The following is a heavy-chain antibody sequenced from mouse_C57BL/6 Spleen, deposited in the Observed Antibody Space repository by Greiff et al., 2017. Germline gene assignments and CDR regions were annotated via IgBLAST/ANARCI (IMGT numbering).Heavy chain of an antibody. CDR3: AREGDYYGSRTGFAY. V-gene: IGHV3-6*01. Sequence: EVKLQESGPGLVKPSQSLSLSCSVTGYSITSGYYWYWIRQFPGNQLEGMVDISNDGSNNYNPSLKNRISVTRDTSKNQFFLKLKSVTTEDTATYYCAREGDYYGSRTGFAYWGQGTLVTVSA. CDR1: GYSITSGYY. CDR2: ISNDGSN. J-gene: IGHJ3*01. D-gene: IGHD1-1*01.